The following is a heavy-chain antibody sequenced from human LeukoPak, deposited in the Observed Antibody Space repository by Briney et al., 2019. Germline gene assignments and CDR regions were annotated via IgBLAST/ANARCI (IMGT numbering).Heavy chain of an antibody. Sequence: PSETLSLTCAVSGGSISSSTYYWAWIRQPPGKGLEWIANIYYSGSTYYNPSLESRVTISVATYKNQFSLKLMSATAADTAVYYCARRAAGYSTGWRGVFDYWGQGTLVTVSS. J-gene: IGHJ4*02. CDR3: ARRAAGYSTGWRGVFDY. V-gene: IGHV4-39*01. CDR1: GGSISSSTYY. D-gene: IGHD6-19*01. CDR2: IYYSGST.